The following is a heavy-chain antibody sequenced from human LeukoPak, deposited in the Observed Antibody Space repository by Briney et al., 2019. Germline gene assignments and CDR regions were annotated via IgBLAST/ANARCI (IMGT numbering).Heavy chain of an antibody. CDR2: ISYDGSNK. Sequence: GGSLRLSCAASGFTFSSYGMHWDRQAPGKGLEWVAVISYDGSNKYYADSVKGRFTISRDNSKNTLYLQMNSLRAEDTAVYYCAKGIHSGYDLDYWGQGTLVTVSS. D-gene: IGHD5-12*01. CDR3: AKGIHSGYDLDY. V-gene: IGHV3-30*18. J-gene: IGHJ4*02. CDR1: GFTFSSYG.